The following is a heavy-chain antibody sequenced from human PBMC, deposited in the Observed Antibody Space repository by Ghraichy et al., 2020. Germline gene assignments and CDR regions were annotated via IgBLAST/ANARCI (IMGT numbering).Heavy chain of an antibody. CDR3: VSWANTPMDNF. V-gene: IGHV3-7*01. Sequence: GGSLRLSCAASGFTFSNYWMSWIRQAPGKGLEWVAHMNEAGSDKYYVDSVKGLFTISRDNARNSMILQMNSLRAEDTAVFYCVSWANTPMDNFWGQGTLVTVSS. D-gene: IGHD5-18*01. CDR2: MNEAGSDK. J-gene: IGHJ4*02. CDR1: GFTFSNYW.